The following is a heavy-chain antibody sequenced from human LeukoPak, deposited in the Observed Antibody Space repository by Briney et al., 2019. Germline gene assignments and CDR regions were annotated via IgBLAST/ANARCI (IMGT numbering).Heavy chain of an antibody. CDR2: IRYDGSNK. D-gene: IGHD3-10*01. V-gene: IGHV3-30*02. J-gene: IGHJ4*02. Sequence: GGSLRLSCAASGFTFSSYGMHWVRQAPGKGLEWVAFIRYDGSNKYYADSVKGRFTISRDNSKNTLYLQMNSLRAEYTAVYYCAKPYYYGSGSFFDYWGQGTLVTVSS. CDR1: GFTFSSYG. CDR3: AKPYYYGSGSFFDY.